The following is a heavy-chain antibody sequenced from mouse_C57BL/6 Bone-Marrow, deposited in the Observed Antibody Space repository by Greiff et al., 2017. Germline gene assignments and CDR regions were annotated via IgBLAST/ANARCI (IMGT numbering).Heavy chain of an antibody. CDR3: ATEFYYYGSSYWYFDV. V-gene: IGHV1-69*01. Sequence: VKLQESGPELVKPGASVKLSCKASGYTFTSYWMHWVKQRPGQGLEWIGEIDPSDSYTNYNQKFKGKSTLTVDKSSSTAYMQLSSLTSEDSAVYYCATEFYYYGSSYWYFDVWGTGTTVTVSS. CDR1: GYTFTSYW. J-gene: IGHJ1*03. CDR2: IDPSDSYT. D-gene: IGHD1-1*01.